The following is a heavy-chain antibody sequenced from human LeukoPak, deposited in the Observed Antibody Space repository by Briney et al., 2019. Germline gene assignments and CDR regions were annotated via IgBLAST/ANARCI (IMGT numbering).Heavy chain of an antibody. CDR3: ARGPITMVRGVISCGMDV. D-gene: IGHD3-10*01. J-gene: IGHJ6*02. Sequence: GASVKVSCKASGYTFTSYGISWVRQAPGQGLEWMGWISAYNGNANYAQKLQGRVTMTTDTSTSTAYMELRRLRSDDTAVYYCARGPITMVRGVISCGMDVWGQGTTVTVSS. CDR1: GYTFTSYG. CDR2: ISAYNGNA. V-gene: IGHV1-18*01.